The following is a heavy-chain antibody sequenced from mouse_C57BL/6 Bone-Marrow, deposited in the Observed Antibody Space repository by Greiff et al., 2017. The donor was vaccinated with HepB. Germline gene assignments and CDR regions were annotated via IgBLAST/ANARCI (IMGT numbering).Heavy chain of an antibody. CDR3: TTIYYGLYYAMDY. V-gene: IGHV14-4*01. Sequence: VQLKESGAELVRPGASVKLSCTASGFNIKDDYMHWVKQRPEQGLEWIGWIDPENGDTEYASKFQGKATITADTSSNTAYLQLSSLTSEDTAVYYCTTIYYGLYYAMDYWGQGTSVTVSS. J-gene: IGHJ4*01. CDR2: IDPENGDT. CDR1: GFNIKDDY. D-gene: IGHD2-1*01.